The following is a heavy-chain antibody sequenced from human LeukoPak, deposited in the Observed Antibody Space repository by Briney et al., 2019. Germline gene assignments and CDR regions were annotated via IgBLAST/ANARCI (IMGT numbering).Heavy chain of an antibody. CDR2: IRYDGSNK. Sequence: GGSLRLSCAASGFTFSSYSMNWVRQAPGKGLEWVAFIRYDGSNKYCADSVKGRFTISRDNSKNTLYLQMNSLRAEDTAVYYCAKDSSGSPGLWGQGTLVTVSS. CDR1: GFTFSSYS. CDR3: AKDSSGSPGL. V-gene: IGHV3-30*02. J-gene: IGHJ4*02. D-gene: IGHD1-26*01.